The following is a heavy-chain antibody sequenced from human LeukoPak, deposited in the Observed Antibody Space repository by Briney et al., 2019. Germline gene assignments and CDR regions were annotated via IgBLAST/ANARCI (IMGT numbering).Heavy chain of an antibody. V-gene: IGHV3-7*03. Sequence: GGSLRLSCAASGFTFTNYWMSWVRQAPGQGLEWVANIKQSGTEQYYVDSVKGRFTISRDNAKNSLYLQINSLRAEDTAVYYCARSSYSSSSSVWGQGTMVTVSS. J-gene: IGHJ3*01. D-gene: IGHD6-6*01. CDR3: ARSSYSSSSSV. CDR1: GFTFTNYW. CDR2: IKQSGTEQ.